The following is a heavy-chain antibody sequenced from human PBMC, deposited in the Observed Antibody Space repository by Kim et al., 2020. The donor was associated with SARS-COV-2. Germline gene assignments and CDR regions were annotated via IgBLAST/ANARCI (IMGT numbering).Heavy chain of an antibody. Sequence: ASVKVSCKASGYSFTTYAMHWVRQAPGQRLEWMGWINAGNGNTKYSQKFQGRVTITRDTSASTAYMELSDLRSEDTAVYYCARDGTPPTDYWGQGTLVTVSS. V-gene: IGHV1-3*01. J-gene: IGHJ4*02. CDR3: ARDGTPPTDY. CDR1: GYSFTTYA. D-gene: IGHD1-1*01. CDR2: INAGNGNT.